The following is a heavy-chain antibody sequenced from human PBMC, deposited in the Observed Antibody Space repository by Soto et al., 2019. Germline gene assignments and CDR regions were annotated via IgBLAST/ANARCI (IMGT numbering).Heavy chain of an antibody. Sequence: QVQLVQSGAEVKKPGSSVKVSCKASVGTFSSYAISWVRQAPGQGLEWMGGIIPIFGTANYAQKFQGRVTITADESTSTAYMELSSLRSEDTAVYYCAREIYCSGGSCHYYYYGMDVWGQGTTVTVSS. CDR1: VGTFSSYA. CDR2: IIPIFGTA. CDR3: AREIYCSGGSCHYYYYGMDV. D-gene: IGHD2-15*01. V-gene: IGHV1-69*12. J-gene: IGHJ6*02.